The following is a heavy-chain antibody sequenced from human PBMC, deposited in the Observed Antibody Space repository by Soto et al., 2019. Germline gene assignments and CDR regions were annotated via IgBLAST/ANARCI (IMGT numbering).Heavy chain of an antibody. CDR1: GFTFSIYG. J-gene: IGHJ3*02. Sequence: GGSLRLSCAASGFTFSIYGMHWVRQAPGKGLEWVAIIWFDGTDKYYADSVKGRFTISRDNSKNTLYLQMNSLRAEDTAVYYCARDPSTVTTNTFDIWGRGTMVTVSS. V-gene: IGHV3-33*01. CDR3: ARDPSTVTTNTFDI. CDR2: IWFDGTDK. D-gene: IGHD4-17*01.